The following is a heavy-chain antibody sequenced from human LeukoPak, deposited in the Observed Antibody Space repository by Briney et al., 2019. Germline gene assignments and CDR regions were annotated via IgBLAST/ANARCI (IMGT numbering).Heavy chain of an antibody. V-gene: IGHV5-51*01. CDR3: ARTLGYCSGGDCSEYNWFDP. D-gene: IGHD2-15*01. CDR2: VYPGDLDT. Sequence: GESLKISCKASGYRFTFYWIGWVRQMPGKGLEWMGIVYPGDLDTRYSPSFQGQVTISADRSASTAYLQWNSLKASDTAMYYCARTLGYCSGGDCSEYNWFDPWGQGTLLTVSS. CDR1: GYRFTFYW. J-gene: IGHJ5*02.